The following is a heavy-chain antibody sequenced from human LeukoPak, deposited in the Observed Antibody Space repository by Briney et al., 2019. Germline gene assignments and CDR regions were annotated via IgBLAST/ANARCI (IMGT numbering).Heavy chain of an antibody. J-gene: IGHJ4*02. Sequence: GGSLRLSRAASGFTFSGYAMSWVRQAPGEGLEWVSGITSSGGTTYYADSVKGRLTISRDNSKSTLYLEMNSLKAEDTAVYYCATYGSGANYRRAFDYWGQGTLVTVSS. V-gene: IGHV3-23*01. D-gene: IGHD3-10*01. CDR3: ATYGSGANYRRAFDY. CDR2: ITSSGGTT. CDR1: GFTFSGYA.